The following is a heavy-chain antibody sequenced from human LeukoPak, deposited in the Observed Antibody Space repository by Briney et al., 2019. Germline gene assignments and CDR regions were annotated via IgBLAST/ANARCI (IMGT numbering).Heavy chain of an antibody. D-gene: IGHD4-17*01. V-gene: IGHV3-30*14. CDR3: AGGDYGEGYFDY. CDR1: GFTFSSYA. J-gene: IGHJ4*02. Sequence: GGSLRLSCAASGFTFSSYAMHWVRQAPGKGLEWVAVISYDGSNKYYADSVKGRFTISRDNSKNTLYLQMNSLRAEDTAVYYCAGGDYGEGYFDYWGQGTLVTVSS. CDR2: ISYDGSNK.